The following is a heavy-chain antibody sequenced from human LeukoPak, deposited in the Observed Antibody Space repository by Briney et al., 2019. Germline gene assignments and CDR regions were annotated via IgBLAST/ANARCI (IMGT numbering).Heavy chain of an antibody. J-gene: IGHJ6*02. CDR1: GGSISSGGYS. CDR3: ATASVPDLRGMDV. Sequence: SQTLSLTCAVSGGSISSGGYSWNCLRQPPGKGLEWIGYIYHSGSTYYNPSLKSRVTISVDRSKNQFSLKLSSVTAADTAVYYCATASVPDLRGMDVWGQGTTVTVSS. CDR2: IYHSGST. D-gene: IGHD1-14*01. V-gene: IGHV4-30-2*01.